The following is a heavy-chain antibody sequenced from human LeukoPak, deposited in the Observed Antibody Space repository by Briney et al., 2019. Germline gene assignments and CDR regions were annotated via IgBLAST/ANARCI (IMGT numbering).Heavy chain of an antibody. D-gene: IGHD7-27*01. V-gene: IGHV3-23*01. J-gene: IGHJ4*02. Sequence: GGSLRLSCAASGFTFSTYAMSWVRQAPGKGLEWVSGISGSGSSTFDADSVKGRFTISRDNAKTSLYLQMNSLRVEDTAIYYCARDWGYWGQGTLVTVSS. CDR2: ISGSGSST. CDR1: GFTFSTYA. CDR3: ARDWGY.